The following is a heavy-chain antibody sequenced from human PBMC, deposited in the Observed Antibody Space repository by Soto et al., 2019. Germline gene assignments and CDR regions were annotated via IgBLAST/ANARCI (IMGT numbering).Heavy chain of an antibody. V-gene: IGHV3-48*02. J-gene: IGHJ6*02. Sequence: EVQLVESGGGLVQPGGSLRLSCAASGLTFSSYSMNWVRQVPGKGLAWVSYISSSSSTIYYADSVKGRFTISRDNAKNSLYLQMSSLRDEDTAVYYCARPEFSSSSYGMDVWGQGTTVTVSS. CDR1: GLTFSSYS. CDR2: ISSSSSTI. CDR3: ARPEFSSSSYGMDV. D-gene: IGHD6-6*01.